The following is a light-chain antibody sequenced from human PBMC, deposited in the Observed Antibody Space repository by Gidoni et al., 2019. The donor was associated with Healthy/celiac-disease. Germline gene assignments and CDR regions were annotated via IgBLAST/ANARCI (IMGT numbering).Light chain of an antibody. V-gene: IGKV1-39*01. J-gene: IGKJ5*01. CDR3: QQSYSTPIT. CDR1: QSISSY. Sequence: DIQMTQSPSSLSASVGDRVTITCRASQSISSYLNWYQQKPGVPSRFSDSGSGTDFTLTISSLQPEDFATYYCQQSYSTPITFGQGKRLEIK.